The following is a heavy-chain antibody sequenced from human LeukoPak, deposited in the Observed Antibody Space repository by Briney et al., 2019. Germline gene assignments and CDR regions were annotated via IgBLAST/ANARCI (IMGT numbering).Heavy chain of an antibody. CDR3: ARERDGYPGGVFDY. CDR2: IYYSGST. Sequence: PSETLSLTCTVSGGSISSYYWSWIRQPPGKGLEWIGYIYYSGSTNYNPSLKSRVTISVDTSKNQFSLKLSSVTAADTAVYYCARERDGYPGGVFDYWGQGTLVTVSS. CDR1: GGSISSYY. D-gene: IGHD5-24*01. V-gene: IGHV4-59*01. J-gene: IGHJ4*02.